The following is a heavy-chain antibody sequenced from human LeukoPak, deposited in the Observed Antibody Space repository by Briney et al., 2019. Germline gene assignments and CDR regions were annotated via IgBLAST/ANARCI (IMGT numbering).Heavy chain of an antibody. CDR1: GYTFTDYY. V-gene: IGHV1-2*02. CDR3: ARNYYDVLTGYSIDY. D-gene: IGHD3-9*01. J-gene: IGHJ4*02. Sequence: ASVKVSCXASGYTFTDYYIHWVRQAPGQGLEWMGWIDPNSGDTNYAQKFQGRVTMTRDTSISTAYMELSRLRSDDTAVYYCARNYYDVLTGYSIDYWGPGTLVTVSS. CDR2: IDPNSGDT.